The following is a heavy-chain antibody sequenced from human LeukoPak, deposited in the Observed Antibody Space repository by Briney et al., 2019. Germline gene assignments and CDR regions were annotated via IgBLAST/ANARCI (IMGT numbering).Heavy chain of an antibody. J-gene: IGHJ6*03. CDR1: GFTVSNNY. CDR2: IYTGVST. V-gene: IGHV3-53*01. Sequence: GGSLRLSCAASGFTVSNNYMSWVSQAPGKGLEWVSVIYTGVSTYYADSVKGRFAISRDNSKNTLYLQMNSLRAEDTGVYYCARVRPHPIIDVWGKGTTVTVSS. CDR3: ARVRPHPIIDV. D-gene: IGHD6-6*01.